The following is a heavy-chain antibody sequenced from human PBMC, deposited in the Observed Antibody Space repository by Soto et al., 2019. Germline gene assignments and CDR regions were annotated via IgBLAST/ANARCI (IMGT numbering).Heavy chain of an antibody. Sequence: ASVKVSCKASGYTFTGYYMHWVRQAPGQGLEWMGWINPNSGGTNYAQKFQGWVTMTRDTSISTAYMELSRLRSDDTAVYSCARDLFYSRRWDPSHVMDVWGQGTTVTVSS. CDR3: ARDLFYSRRWDPSHVMDV. CDR1: GYTFTGYY. J-gene: IGHJ6*02. CDR2: INPNSGGT. D-gene: IGHD6-13*01. V-gene: IGHV1-2*04.